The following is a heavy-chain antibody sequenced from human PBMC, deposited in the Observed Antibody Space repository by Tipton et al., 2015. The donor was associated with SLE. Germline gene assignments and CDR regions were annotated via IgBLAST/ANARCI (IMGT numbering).Heavy chain of an antibody. Sequence: RSLRLSCAASGFTFDDYAMHWVRQAPGKGLEWVSGISWNSGSIGYADSVKGRFTISRDNAKNSLYLQMNSLRAEDTAVYYCAKDRVRVSGAFDIWGQGTMVTVSS. CDR2: ISWNSGSI. D-gene: IGHD3-10*01. CDR1: GFTFDDYA. CDR3: AKDRVRVSGAFDI. V-gene: IGHV3-9*01. J-gene: IGHJ3*02.